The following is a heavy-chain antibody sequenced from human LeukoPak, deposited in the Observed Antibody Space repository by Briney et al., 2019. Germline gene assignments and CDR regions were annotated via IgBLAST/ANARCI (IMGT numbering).Heavy chain of an antibody. Sequence: GGSLRLSCAASGFTFSSYWMSWVRQAPGKGLEWVANIKQDGSEKYYVDSVKGRFTISRDNAKNTLYLQMNSLRAEDTAVYYCARAISSLLRNFDAGFDYWGQGSLVAVSS. V-gene: IGHV3-7*01. CDR2: IKQDGSEK. J-gene: IGHJ4*02. CDR1: GFTFSSYW. D-gene: IGHD3-9*01. CDR3: ARAISSLLRNFDAGFDY.